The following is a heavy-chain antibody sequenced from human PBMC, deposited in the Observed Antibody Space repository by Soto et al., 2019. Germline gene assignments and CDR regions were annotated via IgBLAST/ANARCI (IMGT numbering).Heavy chain of an antibody. J-gene: IGHJ6*02. V-gene: IGHV3-74*01. CDR2: IKGDGSSM. CDR3: GRGIRNYYGVDV. CDR1: GFTFSSYW. Sequence: EVQLVESGGGLVQPGGSLRLSCAASGFTFSSYWMHWVRQVPGKGLVWVSRIKGDGSSMSYADSVKGRFTISRDNAKNTLYVQMNSLTAEDTAVYYCGRGIRNYYGVDVWGQGTTVTVSS. D-gene: IGHD5-18*01.